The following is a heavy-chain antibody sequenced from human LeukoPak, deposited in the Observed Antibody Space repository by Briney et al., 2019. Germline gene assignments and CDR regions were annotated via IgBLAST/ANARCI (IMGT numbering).Heavy chain of an antibody. V-gene: IGHV3-23*01. D-gene: IGHD1-26*01. J-gene: IGHJ4*02. CDR3: AKDFSQEGSHSVDY. CDR1: GFTFSTYA. CDR2: ISTGYST. Sequence: GGSLRLSCAASGFTFSTYAMGWVRQAPGKGLEWVSAISTGYSTYYADSVKGRFIISRDNSKNTLFLQMNSLRAEDTAVYYCAKDFSQEGSHSVDYWGQGTLVTVSS.